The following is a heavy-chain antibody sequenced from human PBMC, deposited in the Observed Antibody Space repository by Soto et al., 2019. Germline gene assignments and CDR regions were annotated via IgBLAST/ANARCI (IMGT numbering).Heavy chain of an antibody. J-gene: IGHJ3*02. V-gene: IGHV1-8*01. CDR1: GYTFTSYD. D-gene: IGHD6-19*01. CDR3: AQSSGWYQGAFDI. Sequence: GASVKVSCKASGYTFTSYDINWVRQASGQGLEWMGWMNPNSGNTGYAQKFQGWVTMTRDTSISTAYMELSRLRSDDTAVYYCAQSSGWYQGAFDIWGQGTMVTVSS. CDR2: MNPNSGNT.